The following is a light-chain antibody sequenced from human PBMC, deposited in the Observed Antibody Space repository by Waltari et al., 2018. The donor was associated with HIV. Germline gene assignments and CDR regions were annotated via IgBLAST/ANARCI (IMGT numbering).Light chain of an antibody. CDR1: SSDIGSYNY. CDR3: SSYAGSNNLL. CDR2: DVN. V-gene: IGLV2-8*01. Sequence: QFALTQPPSASGSPGQSVTISCPGTSSDIGSYNYVAWYQQHPGRAPKLLLYDVNQRPSGVPGRFSGSKSGNRASLTVSGLQPDDEADYYCSSYAGSNNLLFGGGTKLTVL. J-gene: IGLJ2*01.